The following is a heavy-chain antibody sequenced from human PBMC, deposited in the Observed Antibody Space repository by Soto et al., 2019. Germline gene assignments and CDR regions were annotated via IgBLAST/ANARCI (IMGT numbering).Heavy chain of an antibody. D-gene: IGHD3-3*01. Sequence: TSETLSLTCTVSGGSISSYYWSWIRQPPGKGLEWIGYIYYSGSTNYNPSLKSRVTISVDTSKNQFSLKLSSVTAADTAVYYCARVVIFGVATGAFDIWGQGTMVTVSS. CDR2: IYYSGST. J-gene: IGHJ3*02. CDR1: GGSISSYY. V-gene: IGHV4-59*01. CDR3: ARVVIFGVATGAFDI.